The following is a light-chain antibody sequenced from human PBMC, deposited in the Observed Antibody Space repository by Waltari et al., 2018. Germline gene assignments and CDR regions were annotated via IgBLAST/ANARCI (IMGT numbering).Light chain of an antibody. Sequence: EILLTQSPAPLSLSPVDSATLSCRASPGVSSYLAWYQQKPGQAPRLLIYDASNRATGIPARFSGSGSGTDFTLTISSLEPEDFAVYYCQQRSNWPPLTFGGGTKVEIK. CDR3: QQRSNWPPLT. CDR1: PGVSSY. V-gene: IGKV3-11*01. CDR2: DAS. J-gene: IGKJ4*01.